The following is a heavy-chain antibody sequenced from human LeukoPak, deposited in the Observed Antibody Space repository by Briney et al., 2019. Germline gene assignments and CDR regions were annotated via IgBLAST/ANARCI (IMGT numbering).Heavy chain of an antibody. J-gene: IGHJ5*02. CDR3: ARIWYYYDSSGYYYPWFDP. D-gene: IGHD3-22*01. CDR1: GFTFSSCW. Sequence: GGSLRLSCAASGFTFSSCWMHWVRQAPGKGLVWVSRINSDGSTTTYADSVKGRFTISRDNAKNSLYLQMNSLRAEDTAVYYCARIWYYYDSSGYYYPWFDPWGQGTLVTVSS. V-gene: IGHV3-74*01. CDR2: INSDGSTT.